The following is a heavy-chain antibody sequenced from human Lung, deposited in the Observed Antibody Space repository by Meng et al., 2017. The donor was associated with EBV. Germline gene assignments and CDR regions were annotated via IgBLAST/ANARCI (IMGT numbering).Heavy chain of an antibody. Sequence: QGELVASVGGLVKPGRCLRFSCAASGLTFSGYGMFWVRQAPGKGPEWVAILPSDGGNTYYSDSVKGRFTISRDNSKKTLYLQMNSLRAEDTAVYYCARDLSGRFDPWGQGTLVTVSS. CDR2: LPSDGGNT. CDR1: GLTFSGYG. D-gene: IGHD1-26*01. CDR3: ARDLSGRFDP. V-gene: IGHV3-30*03. J-gene: IGHJ5*02.